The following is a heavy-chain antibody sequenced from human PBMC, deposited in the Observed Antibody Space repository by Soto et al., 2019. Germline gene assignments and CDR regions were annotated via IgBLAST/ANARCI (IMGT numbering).Heavy chain of an antibody. Sequence: RQAPGKGLEWVAVIWYDGSNKYYADSVKGRFTISRDNSKNTLYLQMNSLRAEDTAVYYCARDPDYYDSSGPFDYWGQGTLVTVSS. CDR2: IWYDGSNK. CDR3: ARDPDYYDSSGPFDY. J-gene: IGHJ4*02. V-gene: IGHV3-33*01. D-gene: IGHD3-22*01.